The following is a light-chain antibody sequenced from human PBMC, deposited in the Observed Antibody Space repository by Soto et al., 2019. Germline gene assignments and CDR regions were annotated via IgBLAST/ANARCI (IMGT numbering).Light chain of an antibody. Sequence: DIQMTQSPPTLSSSAGDRVTITCRASESISSWLAWYQQKPGKAPKLLMYKASSLESGVPSRFSGSGSGTEFTLTISSLQPDDFAVYYCQQYGNSAWTFGQGTKVDI. CDR2: KAS. CDR3: QQYGNSAWT. J-gene: IGKJ1*01. V-gene: IGKV1-5*03. CDR1: ESISSW.